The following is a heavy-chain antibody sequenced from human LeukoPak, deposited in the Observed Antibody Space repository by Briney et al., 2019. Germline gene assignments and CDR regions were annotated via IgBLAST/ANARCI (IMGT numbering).Heavy chain of an antibody. CDR3: AKGYDLYYYYYMDV. Sequence: QAGGSLRLSCAASGFTFDDYAMHWVQQAPGKGLDWVSGISWNSGSIGYADSVKGRFTISRDNAKNSLYLQMNSLRAEDTALYYCAKGYDLYYYYYMDVWGKGTTVTVSS. J-gene: IGHJ6*03. CDR2: ISWNSGSI. D-gene: IGHD5-12*01. V-gene: IGHV3-9*01. CDR1: GFTFDDYA.